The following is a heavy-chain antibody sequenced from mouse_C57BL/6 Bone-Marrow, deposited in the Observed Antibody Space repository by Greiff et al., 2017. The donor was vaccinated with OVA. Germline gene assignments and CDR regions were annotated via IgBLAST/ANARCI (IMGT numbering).Heavy chain of an antibody. CDR1: GYTFTSYW. J-gene: IGHJ2*01. Sequence: QVQLQQPGAELVRPGTSVKLSCKASGYTFTSYWMHWVKQRPGQGLEWIGVIDPSDSYTNYNQKFKGKATLTVDTSSSTAYMQLSSLTSEDSAVYYCARPPYSNYEGYWGQGTTLTVSS. V-gene: IGHV1-59*01. CDR2: IDPSDSYT. CDR3: ARPPYSNYEGY. D-gene: IGHD2-5*01.